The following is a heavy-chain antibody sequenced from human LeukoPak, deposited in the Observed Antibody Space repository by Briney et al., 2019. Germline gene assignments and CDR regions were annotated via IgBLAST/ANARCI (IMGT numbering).Heavy chain of an antibody. CDR3: ASGNYYGSGSS. D-gene: IGHD3-10*01. J-gene: IGHJ5*02. CDR1: GFTLSNYG. Sequence: GGSLRLSCAASGFTLSNYGMSGVREAPGKGLEGVAVISYEGSNKYYADSEKGRFTISRDNSKNTLYLQMNSLRAEDTAVYYCASGNYYGSGSSWGQGTLVTVSS. V-gene: IGHV3-30*03. CDR2: ISYEGSNK.